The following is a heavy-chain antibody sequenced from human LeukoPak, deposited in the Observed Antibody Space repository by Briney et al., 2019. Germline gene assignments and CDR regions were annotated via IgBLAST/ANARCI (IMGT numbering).Heavy chain of an antibody. CDR1: GFTVSSNY. CDR3: AKDHHRRYYYDSSGYSGVDY. D-gene: IGHD3-22*01. V-gene: IGHV3-53*04. J-gene: IGHJ4*02. Sequence: GGSLRLSCAASGFTVSSNYMSWVRQAPGKGLEWVSVIYSGGSTHYADSVKGRFTISRHNSKNTLYLQMNSLRAEDTAVYYCAKDHHRRYYYDSSGYSGVDYWGQGTLITVSS. CDR2: IYSGGST.